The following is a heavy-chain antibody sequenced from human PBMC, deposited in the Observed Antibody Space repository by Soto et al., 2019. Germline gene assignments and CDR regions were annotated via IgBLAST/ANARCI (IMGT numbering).Heavy chain of an antibody. CDR1: GTIFSSYT. CDR3: ARGLGGRMDD. V-gene: IGHV1-69*08. CDR2: IIPILGET. D-gene: IGHD3-16*01. Sequence: QVQLVQSGAEVKKPGSSVRVSCKASGTIFSSYTISWVRQAPGQGLEWMGRIIPILGETNSAQKFQGRVTLTADKTTNTAYMQLNSLRVEDTAVYYWARGLGGRMDDWGQGTTVTVSS. J-gene: IGHJ6*02.